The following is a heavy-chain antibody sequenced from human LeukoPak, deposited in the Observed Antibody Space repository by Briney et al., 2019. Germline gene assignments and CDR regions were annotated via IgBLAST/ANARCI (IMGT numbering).Heavy chain of an antibody. Sequence: GGSLRLSCAASGFTFNNYAMNWVRQAPGKGLEWVSAINVGGDTSYYADSVKGRFTISRDNSKNTLYLQMNSLRPEDTAVYYCTRDPTNWNYVHYFDYWGQGTLVTVSS. CDR3: TRDPTNWNYVHYFDY. D-gene: IGHD1-7*01. CDR2: INVGGDTS. V-gene: IGHV3-23*01. CDR1: GFTFNNYA. J-gene: IGHJ4*02.